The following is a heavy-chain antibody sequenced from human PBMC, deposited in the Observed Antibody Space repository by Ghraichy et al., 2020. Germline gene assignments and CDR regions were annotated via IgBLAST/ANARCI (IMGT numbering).Heavy chain of an antibody. CDR1: GFAFSNFA. V-gene: IGHV3-23*01. CDR3: AKDQRRGGSESFDY. J-gene: IGHJ4*02. Sequence: GGSLRLSCAASGFAFSNFAMNWVRQAPGKGLEWVSGISGSGRSTYNSEAVKGRFTISRDNSRNTLYLQMNSLRVEDTAVYFCAKDQRRGGSESFDYWGQGTLVTFSS. D-gene: IGHD3-10*01. CDR2: ISGSGRST.